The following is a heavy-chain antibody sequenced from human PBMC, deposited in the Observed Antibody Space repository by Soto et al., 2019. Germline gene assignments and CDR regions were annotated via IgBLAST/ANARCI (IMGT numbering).Heavy chain of an antibody. J-gene: IGHJ5*02. D-gene: IGHD1-26*01. CDR2: SGCKGQNYAT. CDR1: GFSFSDSA. Sequence: EVQLVESGGGLVQPGGSLKLSCAASGFSFSDSAMHWVRQSSGIGLEWVGRSGCKGQNYATTYAASVKGRFFMSTDESKNTAHLQMNSLKTEDTAVYYWTTYSGTSSAPAALGQGTLVTVSS. CDR3: TTYSGTSSAPAA. V-gene: IGHV3-73*02.